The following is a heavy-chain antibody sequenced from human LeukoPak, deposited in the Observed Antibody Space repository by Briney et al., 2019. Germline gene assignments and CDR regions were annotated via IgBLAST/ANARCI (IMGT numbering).Heavy chain of an antibody. CDR3: AMTDDTLIASSY. D-gene: IGHD3-9*01. CDR1: GFSVSAIY. J-gene: IGHJ4*02. CDR2: IYSAGTS. V-gene: IGHV3-53*01. Sequence: GGSLRLSCTVSGFSVSAIYLSWVRQVPGKGLQWVSGIYSAGTSFHAESLEGRFTVSRDFSKNILYLQMNSLRAEDTGVYYCAMTDDTLIASSYWGQGTSVTVSS.